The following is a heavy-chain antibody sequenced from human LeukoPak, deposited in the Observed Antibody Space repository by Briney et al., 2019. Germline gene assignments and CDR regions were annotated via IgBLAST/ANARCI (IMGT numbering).Heavy chain of an antibody. CDR3: ARTDIVADYYYYGMDV. D-gene: IGHD5-12*01. Sequence: SETLSLTCTVSGGSISSYYWSWIRQPPGKGLEWIGYIYYSGSTNYNPSLKSRVTISVDTSKNQFSLKLSSVTAADTAVYYCARTDIVADYYYYGMDVWGQGTLVTVSS. CDR1: GGSISSYY. CDR2: IYYSGST. V-gene: IGHV4-59*08. J-gene: IGHJ6*02.